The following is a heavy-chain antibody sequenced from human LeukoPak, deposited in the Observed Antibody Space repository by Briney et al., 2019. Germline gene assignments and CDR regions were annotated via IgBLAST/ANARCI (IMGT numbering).Heavy chain of an antibody. Sequence: PSETLSLTCTVYGGSISSGGYSWSWVRQPPGKGLEWVRYIYHTGSTYYYPSLKSRVTISADWSKNQFSLKLTSVTAADTAIYYCARAVLIEGKLDYWGQGILVTVSS. J-gene: IGHJ4*02. CDR2: IYHTGST. D-gene: IGHD3-22*01. CDR3: ARAVLIEGKLDY. V-gene: IGHV4-30-2*01. CDR1: GGSISSGGYS.